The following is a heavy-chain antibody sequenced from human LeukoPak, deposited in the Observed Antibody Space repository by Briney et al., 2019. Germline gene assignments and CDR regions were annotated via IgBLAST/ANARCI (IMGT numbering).Heavy chain of an antibody. J-gene: IGHJ4*02. D-gene: IGHD1-7*01. CDR2: IRSKANSYAT. V-gene: IGHV3-73*01. Sequence: GGSLRLSCAASGFTFSSYAMSWVRQASGKGLEWVGRIRSKANSYATAYAASVEGRFTISRDDSKNTAYLQMNSLKTEDTAVYYCTNPVELGGYWGQGALVTVSS. CDR1: GFTFSSYA. CDR3: TNPVELGGY.